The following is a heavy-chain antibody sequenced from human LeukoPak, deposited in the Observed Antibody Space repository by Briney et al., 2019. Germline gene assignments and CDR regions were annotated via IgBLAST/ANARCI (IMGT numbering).Heavy chain of an antibody. CDR3: ARGDVVVPLDY. CDR2: IYYSGST. V-gene: IGHV4-59*01. Sequence: TSSETLSLTCTVSGGSISSYYWSWIRQPPGKGLEWIGYIYYSGSTNYNPSLKSRVTISVDTSKNQFSLKLSSVTAADTAVYYCARGDVVVPLDYWGQGTLVTVSS. D-gene: IGHD2-2*01. J-gene: IGHJ4*02. CDR1: GGSISSYY.